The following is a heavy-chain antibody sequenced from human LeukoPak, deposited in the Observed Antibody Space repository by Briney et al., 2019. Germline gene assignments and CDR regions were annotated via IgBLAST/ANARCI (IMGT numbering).Heavy chain of an antibody. CDR3: ARGDMYLGYYYMDV. Sequence: PGGSLRLSCAASGFSFSTYVMHWVRQAPGKGLEWVAFIRYDGSNKYYADSVKGRFTISRDNSKNTLYLQMNSLRAEDTAVYYCARGDMYLGYYYMDVWGKGTTVTVSS. CDR2: IRYDGSNK. V-gene: IGHV3-30*02. D-gene: IGHD2-15*01. CDR1: GFSFSTYV. J-gene: IGHJ6*03.